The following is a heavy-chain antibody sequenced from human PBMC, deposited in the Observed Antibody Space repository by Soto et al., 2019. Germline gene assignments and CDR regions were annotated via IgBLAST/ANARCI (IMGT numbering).Heavy chain of an antibody. J-gene: IGHJ1*01. CDR1: GFTFSSYA. CDR3: GEGGGEEDQ. CDR2: ISGSGGST. Sequence: EVQLLESGGGLVQPGGSLRLSCAASGFTFSSYAMSWVRQAPGKGLEWVSAISGSGGSTYYADSVKGRFTISRDNSKNQLEPQNNRPKAGDTGVYYLGEGGGEEDQRGQGTLGTVSS. D-gene: IGHD3-16*01. V-gene: IGHV3-23*01.